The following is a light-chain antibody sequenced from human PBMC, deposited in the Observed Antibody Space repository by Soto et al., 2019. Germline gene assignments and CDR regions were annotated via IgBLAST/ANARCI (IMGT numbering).Light chain of an antibody. CDR2: GAS. CDR1: QSVSSN. Sequence: EIVMTQYPATVSVSPGERATLSCRASQSVSSNLAWYQQKPGQAPRLLIYGASTRATGIPARFSGSRSGTEFTLTISSLQSEDFAVYYCQQYNNWPPWTFGQGTNLEIK. J-gene: IGKJ2*02. V-gene: IGKV3-15*01. CDR3: QQYNNWPPWT.